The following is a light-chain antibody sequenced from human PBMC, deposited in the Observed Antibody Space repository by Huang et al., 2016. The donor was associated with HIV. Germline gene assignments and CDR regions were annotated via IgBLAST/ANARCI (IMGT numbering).Light chain of an antibody. V-gene: IGKV3-15*01. CDR3: QQYNNWPLT. CDR2: GAS. Sequence: EIVMTQSPATLSVSPGERATLSCRASQSVSSNLAWYQQKPGQAPRLLIYGASTRATCSPARFSCSGSGTEFTLTISSLQSEDFAVYYCQQYNNWPLTFGPGTKVDIK. J-gene: IGKJ3*01. CDR1: QSVSSN.